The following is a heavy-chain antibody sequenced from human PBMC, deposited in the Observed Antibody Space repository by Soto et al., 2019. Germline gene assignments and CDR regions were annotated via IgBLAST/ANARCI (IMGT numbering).Heavy chain of an antibody. J-gene: IGHJ6*02. D-gene: IGHD6-13*01. CDR3: ARGNSSSWLPRYFYYGMDV. V-gene: IGHV4-34*01. CDR1: GGSFSGYY. CDR2: INHSGST. Sequence: SETLSLTSAVYGGSFSGYYWSWIRQPPGKGLEWIGEINHSGSTNYNPSLKSRVTISVDTSKNQFSLKLSSVTAADTAVYYCARGNSSSWLPRYFYYGMDVWGQGTTVTVSS.